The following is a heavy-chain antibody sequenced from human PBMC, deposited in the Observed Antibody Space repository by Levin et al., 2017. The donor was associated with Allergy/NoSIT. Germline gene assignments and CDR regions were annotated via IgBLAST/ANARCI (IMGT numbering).Heavy chain of an antibody. CDR2: MNPNTGNT. CDR1: GYTFTSYE. D-gene: IGHD6-13*01. CDR3: ARAPTYSTSWYYFDN. J-gene: IGHJ4*02. V-gene: IGHV1-8*01. Sequence: GGSLRLSCKASGYTFTSYEINWVRQATGQGLEWMGWMNPNTGNTRFAQKFQGRVTMTSDTSISTAYMDLSSLRSEDTAVYYCARAPTYSTSWYYFDNWGQGTLVTVSS.